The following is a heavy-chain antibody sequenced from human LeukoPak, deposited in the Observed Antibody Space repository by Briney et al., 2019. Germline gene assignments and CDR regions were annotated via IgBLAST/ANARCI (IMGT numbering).Heavy chain of an antibody. CDR2: TRYDGSEK. CDR1: GFTFSSYG. V-gene: IGHV3-30*02. Sequence: GGSLRLSCAASGFTFSSYGMHWVRQAPGKGLEWMAFTRYDGSEKWYADSVKGRFTISRDNSKNTLYLQMSTLRPEETAVYYCAKDNSGWAFDYWGQGTLVTVSS. CDR3: AKDNSGWAFDY. J-gene: IGHJ4*02. D-gene: IGHD6-19*01.